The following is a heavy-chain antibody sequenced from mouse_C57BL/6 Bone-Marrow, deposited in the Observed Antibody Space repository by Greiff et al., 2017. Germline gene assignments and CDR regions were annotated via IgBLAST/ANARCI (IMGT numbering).Heavy chain of an antibody. CDR1: GYTFTSYW. V-gene: IGHV1-52*01. Sequence: VQLQQPGAELVRPASSVKLSCKASGYTFTSYWLHWVKQRPIQGLEWIGNIDPSDSETHYNQKFKDKATWTVDKSSSTAYMQLSSLTSEDSAVYYCARHWYFDVWGTGTTVTVSS. CDR3: ARHWYFDV. CDR2: IDPSDSET. J-gene: IGHJ1*03.